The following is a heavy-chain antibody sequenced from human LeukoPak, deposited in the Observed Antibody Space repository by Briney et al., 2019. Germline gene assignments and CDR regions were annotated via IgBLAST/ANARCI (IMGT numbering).Heavy chain of an antibody. J-gene: IGHJ3*02. V-gene: IGHV4-59*01. CDR3: ARGSHYYDSSGYAPSFAFDI. D-gene: IGHD3-22*01. CDR1: GGSISSYY. Sequence: KPSETLSLTCTVSGGSISSYYWSWIRQPPGKGLEWIGYIYYSGSTNYNPSLKSRATISVDTSKNQFSLKLSSVTAADTAVYYCARGSHYYDSSGYAPSFAFDIWGQGTMVTVSS. CDR2: IYYSGST.